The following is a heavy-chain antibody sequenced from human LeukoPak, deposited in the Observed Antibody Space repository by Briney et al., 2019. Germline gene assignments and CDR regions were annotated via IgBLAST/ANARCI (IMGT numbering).Heavy chain of an antibody. CDR1: GFTFSSYA. Sequence: PGRSLRLSCAASGFTFSSYAMPWVRQAPGKGLEWVAVISYDGSNKYYADSVKGRFTISRDNSKNTLYLQMNSLRAADTAVYYCAREGGWAYYYDSSGRPPDYWGQGTLVTVSS. CDR2: ISYDGSNK. CDR3: AREGGWAYYYDSSGRPPDY. J-gene: IGHJ4*02. D-gene: IGHD3-22*01. V-gene: IGHV3-30-3*01.